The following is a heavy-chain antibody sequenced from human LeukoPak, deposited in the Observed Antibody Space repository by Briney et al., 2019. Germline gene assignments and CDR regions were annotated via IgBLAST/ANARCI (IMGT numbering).Heavy chain of an antibody. J-gene: IGHJ4*02. V-gene: IGHV4-4*07. CDR2: IYTSGST. D-gene: IGHD5-18*01. Sequence: PSETLSLTCTVSGGSISSYYWSWIRQPAGKGLEWIGRIYTSGSTNYNPSLKSRVTMSVDTSKNQFSLKLSSVTAADTAVYYCARVRVGTATVGGYFDYWGQGTLVTVSS. CDR3: ARVRVGTATVGGYFDY. CDR1: GGSISSYY.